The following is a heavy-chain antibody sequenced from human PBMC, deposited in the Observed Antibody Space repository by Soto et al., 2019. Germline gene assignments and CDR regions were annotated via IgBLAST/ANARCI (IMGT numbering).Heavy chain of an antibody. D-gene: IGHD4-17*01. CDR1: GFTFSNYA. CDR3: AKDPTVTSWAIWFDP. CDR2: ISGGGDST. J-gene: IGHJ5*02. Sequence: EVQLLESGGGLVQPGGSLRLSCAASGFTFSNYAMSWVRQAPGKGLEWVSVISGGGDSTYYADSVKGRFTISRDNSKNPVYLQMNSRRAEDTAVYFCAKDPTVTSWAIWFDPWGQGSLVTVSS. V-gene: IGHV3-23*01.